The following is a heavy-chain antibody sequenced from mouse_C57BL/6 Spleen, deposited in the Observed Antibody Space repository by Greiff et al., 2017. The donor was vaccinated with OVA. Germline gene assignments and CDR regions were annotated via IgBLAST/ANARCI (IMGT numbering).Heavy chain of an antibody. CDR2: INPSTGGT. Sequence: VQLKESGPELVKPGASVKISCKASGYSFTGYYMNWVKQSPEKSLEWIGEINPSTGGTTYNQKFKAKATLTVDKSSSTAYMQLKSLTSEDSAVYYCARGYGSSYYYWGQGTTLTVSS. V-gene: IGHV1-42*01. CDR3: ARGYGSSYYY. CDR1: GYSFTGYY. J-gene: IGHJ2*01. D-gene: IGHD1-1*01.